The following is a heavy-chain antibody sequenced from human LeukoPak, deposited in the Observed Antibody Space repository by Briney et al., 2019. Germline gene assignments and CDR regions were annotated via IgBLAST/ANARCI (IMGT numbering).Heavy chain of an antibody. V-gene: IGHV3-7*01. Sequence: GGSLRLSCAASGFTFSSYWMSWVRQAPGKRLEWVANIKQDGSEKYYVDSVKGRFTISRDNAKNSVSLQMNSLRAEDTAVYYCARPYYDTSGSYWGQGTLVTVFS. D-gene: IGHD3-22*01. CDR3: ARPYYDTSGSY. CDR2: IKQDGSEK. CDR1: GFTFSSYW. J-gene: IGHJ4*02.